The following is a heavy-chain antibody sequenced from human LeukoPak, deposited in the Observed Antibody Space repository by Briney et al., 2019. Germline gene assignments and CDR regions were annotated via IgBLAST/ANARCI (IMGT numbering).Heavy chain of an antibody. CDR3: ARPGSPFDP. J-gene: IGHJ5*02. V-gene: IGHV4-39*01. CDR1: GDSITSSSYN. Sequence: SETLSLTCTVSGDSITSSSYNWGWIRQSPGKGLEWIGSIYYSGSTYYNPSLKSRVTISIDTSKNQFSLKLSSVTAADTAVYYCARPGSPFDPWGQGTLITVSS. CDR2: IYYSGST. D-gene: IGHD2-15*01.